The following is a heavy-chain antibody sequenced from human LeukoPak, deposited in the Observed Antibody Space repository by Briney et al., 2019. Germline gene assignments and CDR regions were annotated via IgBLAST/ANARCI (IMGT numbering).Heavy chain of an antibody. D-gene: IGHD2-15*01. Sequence: GGSLRLSCAASGFTFGAYWMSWVRQAPGKGLEWVANIKQDGNDKYYVDSVKGRFTVSRDNAKNSLYLQMDSLRAEDTAVYYCARADCSGGGCPYYCYFGSDVWGQGTTVTVSS. CDR2: IKQDGNDK. CDR3: ARADCSGGGCPYYCYFGSDV. V-gene: IGHV3-7*01. J-gene: IGHJ6*02. CDR1: GFTFGAYW.